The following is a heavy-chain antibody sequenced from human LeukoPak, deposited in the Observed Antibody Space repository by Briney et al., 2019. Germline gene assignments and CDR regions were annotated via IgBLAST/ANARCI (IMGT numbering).Heavy chain of an antibody. CDR1: GLTFRSYA. V-gene: IGHV3-48*01. D-gene: IGHD4-17*01. Sequence: GGSLRLSCAVSGLTFRSYAMNWVRQAPGRGLGWVSYIISSSSTIYYADSVKGRFTISRDNDQNSLYLQMNSLRAEDTAVYYCARDGYGDYYFDYRGQGTLVTVSS. J-gene: IGHJ4*02. CDR2: IISSSSTI. CDR3: ARDGYGDYYFDY.